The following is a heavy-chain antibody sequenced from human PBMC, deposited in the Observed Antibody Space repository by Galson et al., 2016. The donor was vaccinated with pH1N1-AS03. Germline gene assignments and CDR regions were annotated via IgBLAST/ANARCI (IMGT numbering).Heavy chain of an antibody. V-gene: IGHV3-48*04. CDR2: ISSDSTTI. J-gene: IGHJ3*02. CDR1: GFTFNHYS. Sequence: SLRLSCAASGFTFNHYSMNWVRQAPGKGLEWVSYISSDSTTIYYADSVKGRFTISRDNAKNSLYLQMNSLTAEDTAIYYCARTSGAYFGSAFDIWGQGTMLTVSS. CDR3: ARTSGAYFGSAFDI. D-gene: IGHD1-26*01.